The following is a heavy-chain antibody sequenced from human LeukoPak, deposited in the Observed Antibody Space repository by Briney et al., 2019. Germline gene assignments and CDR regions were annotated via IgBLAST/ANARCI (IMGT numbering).Heavy chain of an antibody. D-gene: IGHD6-6*01. Sequence: GGSLRLSCAASGFTFSSYWMHWVRQAPGKGLVWVSRINTDGSSTSYADSVKGRFTISRDNAKNTLYLQMNSLRAEDTAVYYCASLIAARPDAVLDYWGQGTLVTVSS. CDR2: INTDGSST. J-gene: IGHJ4*02. CDR3: ASLIAARPDAVLDY. V-gene: IGHV3-74*01. CDR1: GFTFSSYW.